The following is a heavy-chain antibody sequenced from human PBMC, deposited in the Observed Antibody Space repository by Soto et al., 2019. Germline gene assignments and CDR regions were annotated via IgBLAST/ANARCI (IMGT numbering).Heavy chain of an antibody. CDR1: GFTFSSYG. V-gene: IGHV3-33*01. J-gene: IGHJ4*02. CDR3: ARDRSSGWDEGVAY. Sequence: QVLLVESGGGVVQPGRSLRLSCAASGFTFSSYGMHWVRQAPGKGLEWVAVIWYDGSNKYYADSVKGRFTISRDNSKNTLYLQMNSLRAEDTAVYYCARDRSSGWDEGVAYCGQGTLVTVSS. D-gene: IGHD6-19*01. CDR2: IWYDGSNK.